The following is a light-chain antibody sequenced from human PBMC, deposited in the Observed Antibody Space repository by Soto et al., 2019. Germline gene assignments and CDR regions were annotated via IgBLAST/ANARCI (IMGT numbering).Light chain of an antibody. CDR1: QTVFYVINKKNY. CDR3: QQSYSPPLT. J-gene: IGKJ4*01. Sequence: DIVMTQSPDSLAVSLGERATMHCKSSQTVFYVINKKNYLAWYQHKPGQPPKLLIYWASTRESGVPDRFSGSGSGTDFTLTINSLQAEDVAVYYCQQSYSPPLTFGGGTKVDIK. CDR2: WAS. V-gene: IGKV4-1*01.